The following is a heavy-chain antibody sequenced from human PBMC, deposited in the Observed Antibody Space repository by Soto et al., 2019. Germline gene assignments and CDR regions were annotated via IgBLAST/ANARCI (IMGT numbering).Heavy chain of an antibody. D-gene: IGHD3-3*01. CDR3: ARDDDYDFWSGQNFMDG. CDR2: ISSSSSTI. J-gene: IGHJ6*03. V-gene: IGHV3-48*01. Sequence: GGSLRLSCAASGFTFSSYSMNWVRQAPGKGLEWVSYISSSSSTIYYADSVKGRFTISRDNAKNSLYLQMNSLRAEDTAVYYCARDDDYDFWSGQNFMDGWGKGTTVTVSS. CDR1: GFTFSSYS.